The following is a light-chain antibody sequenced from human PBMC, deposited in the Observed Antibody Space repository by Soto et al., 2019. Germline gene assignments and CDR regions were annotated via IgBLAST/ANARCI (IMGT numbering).Light chain of an antibody. CDR2: NAS. J-gene: IGKJ2*01. CDR1: QSVSRH. Sequence: EIVLTQSPATLSVSPGESATLSCRASQSVSRHLAWYQQQPGQAPRVLIYNASTRATGIPATFSGSGSGTEFTLTISSLQSEDFAVYYCLQYSDWPPRYTFGQGTKREIK. V-gene: IGKV3-15*01. CDR3: LQYSDWPPRYT.